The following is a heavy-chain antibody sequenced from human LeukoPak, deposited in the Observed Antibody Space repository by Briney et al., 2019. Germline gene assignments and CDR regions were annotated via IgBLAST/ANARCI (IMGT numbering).Heavy chain of an antibody. CDR2: IKQDGSEK. Sequence: PGGSLRLSCAASGFTSSSYWMSSVRQAPGKGLGWVANIKQDGSEKYYVDSVKGRFTISRDNAKNSLYLQMNSLRAEDTAVYYCARDKTPSRYYCYYYMDVWGKGTTVTVSS. CDR1: GFTSSSYW. D-gene: IGHD2-15*01. CDR3: ARDKTPSRYYCYYYMDV. J-gene: IGHJ6*03. V-gene: IGHV3-7*01.